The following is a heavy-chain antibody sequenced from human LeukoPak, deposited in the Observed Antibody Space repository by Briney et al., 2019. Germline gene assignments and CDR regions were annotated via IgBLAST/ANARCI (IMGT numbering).Heavy chain of an antibody. D-gene: IGHD6-19*01. J-gene: IGHJ4*02. CDR2: FYPGDSDV. CDR3: ARYLTGWSADS. CDR1: GYTFTKYW. Sequence: GESLKISCKGSGYTFTKYWIGWVRQMPGKGLGGMGIFYPGDSDVRYSPSFQGQVTFSADKSINTAFLQWSSLKASDTAIYYCARYLTGWSADSWGQGSLVTVSS. V-gene: IGHV5-51*01.